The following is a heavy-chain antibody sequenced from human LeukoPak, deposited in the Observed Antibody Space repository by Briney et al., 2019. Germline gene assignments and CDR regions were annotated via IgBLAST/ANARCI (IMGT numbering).Heavy chain of an antibody. CDR1: GFTFSSYS. J-gene: IGHJ5*02. CDR3: ARDARTLYYYDSSGYQEVWFDP. Sequence: PGGSLRLSCAASGFTFSSYSMNWVRQAPGKGLEWVSSISSSSYIYYADSVKGRFTISRDNAKNSLYLQMNGLRAEDTAVYYCARDARTLYYYDSSGYQEVWFDPWGQGTLVTVSS. V-gene: IGHV3-21*01. D-gene: IGHD3-22*01. CDR2: ISSSSYI.